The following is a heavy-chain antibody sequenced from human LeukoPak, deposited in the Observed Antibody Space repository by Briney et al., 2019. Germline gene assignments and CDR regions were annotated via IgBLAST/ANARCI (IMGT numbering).Heavy chain of an antibody. CDR2: ISGSGGST. CDR3: AKDPYGGDKAFDY. D-gene: IGHD4-23*01. Sequence: GGSPRLSCAASGFTFSSYAMSWVRQAPGKGLEWVSAISGSGGSTYYADSVKGRFTISRDNSKNTLYLQMNSLRAEDTAVYYCAKDPYGGDKAFDYWGQGTLVTVSS. J-gene: IGHJ4*02. CDR1: GFTFSSYA. V-gene: IGHV3-23*01.